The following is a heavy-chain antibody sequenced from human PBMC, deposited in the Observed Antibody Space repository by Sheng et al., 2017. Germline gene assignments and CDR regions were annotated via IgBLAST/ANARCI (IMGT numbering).Heavy chain of an antibody. D-gene: IGHD6-19*01. CDR3: ARDSEQWLVLGYFDY. CDR2: IYHSGST. J-gene: IGHJ4*02. CDR1: GYSISSGYY. Sequence: QVQLQESGPGLVKPSETLSLTCAFSGYSISSGYYWGWIRQPPGKGLEWIGSIYHSGSTYYNPSLKSRVTISVDTSKNQFSLKLSSVTAADTAVYYCARDSEQWLVLGYFDYWGQGTLVTVSS. V-gene: IGHV4-38-2*02.